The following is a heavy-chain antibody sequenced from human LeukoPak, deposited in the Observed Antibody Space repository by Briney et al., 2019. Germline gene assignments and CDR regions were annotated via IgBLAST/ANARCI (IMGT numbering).Heavy chain of an antibody. CDR3: ARGAGDSSSSFMDV. Sequence: GESLKISCKGSGYSFISYWINWVRQMPGKGLEWMGRIDPSDSYTNYSPSFQGHVTISADKSITIAYLQWSSLKASDAAMYYCARGAGDSSSSFMDVWGQGTTVTVSS. CDR2: IDPSDSYT. CDR1: GYSFISYW. J-gene: IGHJ6*02. D-gene: IGHD6-6*01. V-gene: IGHV5-10-1*01.